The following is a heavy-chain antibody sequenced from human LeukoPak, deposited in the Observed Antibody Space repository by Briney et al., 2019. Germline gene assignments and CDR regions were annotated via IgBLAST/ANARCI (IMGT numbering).Heavy chain of an antibody. CDR1: GGSTSSYY. D-gene: IGHD3-22*01. Sequence: PSETLSLTCTVSGGSTSSYYWSWIRQPPGKGLEWIGYIYYSGSTNYNPSLKSRVTISVDTSKNQFSLKLSSVTAADTAVYYCAADFYDSSGYFRPGDYYYGMDVWGQGTTVTVSS. CDR2: IYYSGST. V-gene: IGHV4-59*08. CDR3: AADFYDSSGYFRPGDYYYGMDV. J-gene: IGHJ6*02.